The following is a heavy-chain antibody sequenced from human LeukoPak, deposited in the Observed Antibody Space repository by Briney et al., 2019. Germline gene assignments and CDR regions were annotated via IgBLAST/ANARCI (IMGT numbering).Heavy chain of an antibody. CDR3: AREIYGGYFDY. CDR1: GGSISSGGYS. D-gene: IGHD2/OR15-2a*01. J-gene: IGHJ4*02. Sequence: KASETLSLTCTVSGGSISSGGYSWSWIRQHPGKGLEWIGYIYYSGSTYYNPSLKSRVTISVDTSKNQFSLKLSSVTAADTAVYYCAREIYGGYFDYWGQGTLVTVSS. CDR2: IYYSGST. V-gene: IGHV4-31*03.